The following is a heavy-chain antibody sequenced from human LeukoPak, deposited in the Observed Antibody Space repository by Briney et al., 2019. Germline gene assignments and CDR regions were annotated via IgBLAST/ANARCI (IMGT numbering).Heavy chain of an antibody. CDR2: IIPIFGTA. J-gene: IGHJ3*02. CDR1: GGTFSSYA. CDR3: ARDPDSNYAFDI. D-gene: IGHD3-22*01. V-gene: IGHV1-69*13. Sequence: SVKVSCQASGGTFSSYAISWVRQAPGQGLEWMGGIIPIFGTANYAQKFQGRVTITADESTSTAYMERSSLRSEDTAVYYCARDPDSNYAFDIWGQGTMITVSS.